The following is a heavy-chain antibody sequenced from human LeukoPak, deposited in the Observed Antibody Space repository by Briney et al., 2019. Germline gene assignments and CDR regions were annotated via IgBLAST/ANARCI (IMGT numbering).Heavy chain of an antibody. CDR1: GGSFSGYY. Sequence: SETLSLTCAVYGGSFSGYYWSWIRQPPGKGLEWIGEINHSGSTNYNPSLKSRVTISVDTSKNQFSLKLSSVTAADTAVYYCARHRTIYYDNSGYWVWGQGTLVTVSS. CDR3: ARHRTIYYDNSGYWV. V-gene: IGHV4-34*01. D-gene: IGHD3-22*01. J-gene: IGHJ4*02. CDR2: INHSGST.